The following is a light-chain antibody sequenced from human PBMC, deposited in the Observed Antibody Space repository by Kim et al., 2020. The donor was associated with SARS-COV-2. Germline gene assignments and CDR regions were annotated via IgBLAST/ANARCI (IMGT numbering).Light chain of an antibody. J-gene: IGLJ2*01. CDR1: SSDVGSYNR. Sequence: QSVTISCTGTSSDVGSYNRVSWYQQPPGTAPKLMIYEVSNRASGVPDRFSGSKSGNTASLTISGLQAEDEADYYCNSYTSSSTFVIFGGGTQLTVL. V-gene: IGLV2-18*02. CDR2: EVS. CDR3: NSYTSSSTFVI.